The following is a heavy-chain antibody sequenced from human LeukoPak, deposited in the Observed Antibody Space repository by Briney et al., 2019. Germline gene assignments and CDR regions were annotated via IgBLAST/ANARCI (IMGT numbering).Heavy chain of an antibody. V-gene: IGHV3-23*01. CDR1: GFTFSSYG. CDR2: ISGSGGST. D-gene: IGHD6-13*01. J-gene: IGHJ6*03. CDR3: AKDLSRTGYSSSWYYYYYMDV. Sequence: PGGSLRLSCAASGFTFSSYGMSWVRQAPGKGLEWVSAISGSGGSTYYADSVKGRFTISRDNSKNTLYLQMNSLRAEDTAVYYCAKDLSRTGYSSSWYYYYYMDVWGKGTTVTISS.